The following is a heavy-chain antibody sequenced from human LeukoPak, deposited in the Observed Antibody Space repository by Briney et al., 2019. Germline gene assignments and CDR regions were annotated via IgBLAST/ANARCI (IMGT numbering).Heavy chain of an antibody. J-gene: IGHJ4*02. Sequence: GGSLRLSCAASGFTFSSYSMNWVRQAPGKGLEWVSSISSSSSYIYYADSVKGRFTISRDNAKNSLYLQMNSLRAEDTAVYYCARGLGSARPADNWGQGTLITVSS. D-gene: IGHD6-6*01. V-gene: IGHV3-21*01. CDR1: GFTFSSYS. CDR3: ARGLGSARPADN. CDR2: ISSSSSYI.